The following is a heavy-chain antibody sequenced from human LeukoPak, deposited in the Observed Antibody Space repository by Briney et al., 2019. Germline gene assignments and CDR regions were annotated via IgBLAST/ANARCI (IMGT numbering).Heavy chain of an antibody. V-gene: IGHV3-15*01. J-gene: IGHJ4*02. Sequence: GGSLRLSCAASGFTFSNAWMSWVRQAPGKGLEWVGRIKSKTDGGTTDYAAPVKGRFTISRDDSKNTLYLQMNSLKTEDTAVYYCTTVTGMMVYYFDCWGQGTLVTVSS. CDR1: GFTFSNAW. CDR2: IKSKTDGGTT. CDR3: TTVTGMMVYYFDC. D-gene: IGHD1-20*01.